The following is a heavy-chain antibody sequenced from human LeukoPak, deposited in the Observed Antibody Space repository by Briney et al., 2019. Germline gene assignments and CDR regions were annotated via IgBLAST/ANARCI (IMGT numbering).Heavy chain of an antibody. Sequence: GAPVKVSCKASGYTFTGYYMHWVRQAPGQGLEWMGRINPNSGGTNYAQKFQGRVTMTRDTSISTAYMELSRLRSDDTAVYYCARVFSYYGSGSYYNKFDYWGQGTLVTVSS. CDR2: INPNSGGT. V-gene: IGHV1-2*06. CDR3: ARVFSYYGSGSYYNKFDY. D-gene: IGHD3-10*01. J-gene: IGHJ4*02. CDR1: GYTFTGYY.